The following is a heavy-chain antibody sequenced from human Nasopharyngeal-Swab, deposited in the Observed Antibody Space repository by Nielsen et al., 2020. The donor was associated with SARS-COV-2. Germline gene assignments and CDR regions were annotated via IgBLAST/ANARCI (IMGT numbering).Heavy chain of an antibody. CDR3: ARDGRVGGNRYYYYMDV. V-gene: IGHV3-30-3*01. J-gene: IGHJ6*03. CDR2: ISYDGSNK. Sequence: GGSLRLSCAASGFTFSSYAMHWVRQAPGKGLEWVAVISYDGSNKYYADSVKGRFTISRDNSKNTLYLQMNSLRAEDTAVYYCARDGRVGGNRYYYYMDVWGKGTTVTVSS. CDR1: GFTFSSYA. D-gene: IGHD4-23*01.